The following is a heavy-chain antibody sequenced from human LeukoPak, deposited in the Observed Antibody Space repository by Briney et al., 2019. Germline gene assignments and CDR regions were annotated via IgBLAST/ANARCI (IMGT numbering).Heavy chain of an antibody. CDR2: ISGSGSGGIT. CDR3: AKSGYNRFDY. CDR1: GFTFSSYG. D-gene: IGHD5-24*01. V-gene: IGHV3-23*01. J-gene: IGHJ4*02. Sequence: GGSLRLSCAVSGFTFSSYGMHWVRQAPGKGLEWVSSISGSGSGGITNYADSGKDLFTISRDNSKNTLYLQMNSLRAEDTAVYYCAKSGYNRFDYWGQGTLVTVSS.